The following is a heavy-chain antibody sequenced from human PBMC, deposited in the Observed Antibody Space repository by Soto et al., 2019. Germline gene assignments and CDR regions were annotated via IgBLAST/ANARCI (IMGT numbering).Heavy chain of an antibody. CDR1: GGSISSGGYY. CDR2: IYYSGST. V-gene: IGHV4-31*03. Sequence: QVQLQESGPGLVKPSQTLSLTCTVSGGSISSGGYYWSWIRQHPGKGLEWIGYIYYSGSTYYNPSRQSRVTLSVDTSKNQFSPKLSSVTAADTAVYYCARERNYDSSGYSYYYGMDVWGQGTTVTVSS. D-gene: IGHD3-22*01. J-gene: IGHJ6*02. CDR3: ARERNYDSSGYSYYYGMDV.